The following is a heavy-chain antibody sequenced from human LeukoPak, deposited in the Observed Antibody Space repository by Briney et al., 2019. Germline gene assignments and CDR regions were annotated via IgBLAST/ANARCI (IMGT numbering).Heavy chain of an antibody. Sequence: SQTLSLTCTVSGGSVSSGTYYWSWIRQPAGKGLEWIGRIYTSGSTSYNPSLKSRITISIDTSKNQFSLKLSSVTAADTAVYYCARDSGSGWFYEAFDIWGQGTIVIVSS. CDR3: ARDSGSGWFYEAFDI. CDR2: IYTSGST. J-gene: IGHJ3*02. CDR1: GGSVSSGTYY. V-gene: IGHV4-61*02. D-gene: IGHD6-19*01.